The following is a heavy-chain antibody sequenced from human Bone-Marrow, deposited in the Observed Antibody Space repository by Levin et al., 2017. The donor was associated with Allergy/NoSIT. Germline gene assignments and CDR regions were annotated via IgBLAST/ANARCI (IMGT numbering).Heavy chain of an antibody. V-gene: IGHV4-59*01. CDR1: GGSISSYY. CDR3: ARAPDGDNGGYFDH. CDR2: IHYNGNT. Sequence: KTSETLSLTCTASGGSISSYYWNWIRQPPGKGLEWIGYIHYNGNTNYNPSLQSRVIISRDRSKNQFSLKVNSLTAADTAVYYCARAPDGDNGGYFDHWGQGILVTVSS. D-gene: IGHD4-23*01. J-gene: IGHJ4*02.